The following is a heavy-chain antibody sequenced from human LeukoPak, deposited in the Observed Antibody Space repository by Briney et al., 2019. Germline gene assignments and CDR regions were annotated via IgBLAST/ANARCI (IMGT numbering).Heavy chain of an antibody. CDR2: VSPSGDIT. D-gene: IGHD2-2*01. CDR3: AKGTFGSTSYRASPFDY. Sequence: GGTLRLSCAASGFIFSSHGMNWVRQAPGKGLEWVSGVSPSGDITYYADSVKGRFTISRDNSKNRVYLQMNSLRAEDTAVYYCAKGTFGSTSYRASPFDYWGQGTLVTVSS. V-gene: IGHV3-23*01. J-gene: IGHJ4*02. CDR1: GFIFSSHG.